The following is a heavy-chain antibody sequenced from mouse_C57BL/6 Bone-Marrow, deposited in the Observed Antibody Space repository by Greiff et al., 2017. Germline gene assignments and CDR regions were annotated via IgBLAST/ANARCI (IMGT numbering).Heavy chain of an antibody. Sequence: QVQLQQSGPELVKPGASVKLSCKASGYTFPSYYIHWVKQRPGQGLEWIGWIYPRAGSTKYNQKFKGQATLTVDTSSSTAYMGLHRLTSEDSAVYCGERDYCGSKAWFAYWGQGTLVTVSA. V-gene: IGHV1-85*01. CDR3: ERDYCGSKAWFAY. J-gene: IGHJ3*01. D-gene: IGHD1-1*01. CDR1: GYTFPSYY. CDR2: IYPRAGST.